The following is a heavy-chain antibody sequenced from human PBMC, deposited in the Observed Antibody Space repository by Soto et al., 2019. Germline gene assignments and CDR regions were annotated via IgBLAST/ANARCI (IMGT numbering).Heavy chain of an antibody. CDR3: AKALAAAAPGGVFYYYYGMDV. CDR2: ISGSGGST. V-gene: IGHV3-23*01. J-gene: IGHJ6*02. CDR1: GFTFSSYA. D-gene: IGHD6-13*01. Sequence: PGGSLRLSCAASGFTFSSYAMSWVRQAPGKGLEWVSAISGSGGSTYYADSVKGRFTISRDNSKNTLYLQMNSLRAEDTAVYYCAKALAAAAPGGVFYYYYGMDVWGQGTTVTVSS.